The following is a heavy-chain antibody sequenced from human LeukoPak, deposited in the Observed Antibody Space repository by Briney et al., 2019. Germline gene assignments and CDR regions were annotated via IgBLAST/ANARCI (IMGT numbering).Heavy chain of an antibody. CDR1: GFTFSSYS. CDR3: ARDPGVAATIDAFDI. V-gene: IGHV3-21*01. CDR2: ISSSSSYI. J-gene: IGHJ3*02. D-gene: IGHD2-15*01. Sequence: GGSLRLSCAASGFTFSSYSMNWVRQAPGKGLEWVSSISSSSSYIYYADSVKGRFTISRDNAKNSLYLQMNSLRAEDTAVYYCARDPGVAATIDAFDIWGQGTLVTVS.